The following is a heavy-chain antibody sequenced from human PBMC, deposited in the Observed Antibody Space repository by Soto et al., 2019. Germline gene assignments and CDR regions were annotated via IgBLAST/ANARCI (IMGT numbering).Heavy chain of an antibody. CDR1: GFTFSNAW. CDR3: TTERGLSGFDY. D-gene: IGHD3-10*01. CDR2: IKSKTDGGTT. V-gene: IGHV3-15*01. J-gene: IGHJ4*02. Sequence: EVQLVESGGGLVKPGGSLRLSCAASGFTFSNAWMSWVRQAPGKGLEWVGRIKSKTDGGTTDYAAPVKGRFTISRDDLKNTLYLQMNSLKTEDTAVYYCTTERGLSGFDYWGQGTLVTVSS.